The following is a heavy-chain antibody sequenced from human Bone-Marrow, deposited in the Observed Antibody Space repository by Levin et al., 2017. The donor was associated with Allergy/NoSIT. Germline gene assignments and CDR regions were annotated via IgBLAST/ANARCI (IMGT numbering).Heavy chain of an antibody. CDR3: TTDPGDFYY. CDR2: FRSKTDGGTI. V-gene: IGHV3-15*01. J-gene: IGHJ4*02. D-gene: IGHD1-26*01. Sequence: GESLKISCAASGFTFSSAWMSWVRQAPGKGLEWVGRFRSKTDGGTIEYAAPVKGRFTISRDDSKNMLYLQMNSLRTEDTAVYHCTTDPGDFYYWGQGTLVTVSS. CDR1: GFTFSSAW.